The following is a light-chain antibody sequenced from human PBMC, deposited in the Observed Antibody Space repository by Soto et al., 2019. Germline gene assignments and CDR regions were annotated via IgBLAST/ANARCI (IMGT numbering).Light chain of an antibody. J-gene: IGKJ4*01. CDR3: QQYGSSPLT. Sequence: EVGLTQSPGTLSLSPGERATLSCRASQSVSSSYLAWYQQKPGQAPRLLIYGASSRATGIPDRFSGGGSGTDFTLTISRLEPEDFAVYYCQQYGSSPLTFGGGTKVAIK. V-gene: IGKV3-20*01. CDR2: GAS. CDR1: QSVSSSY.